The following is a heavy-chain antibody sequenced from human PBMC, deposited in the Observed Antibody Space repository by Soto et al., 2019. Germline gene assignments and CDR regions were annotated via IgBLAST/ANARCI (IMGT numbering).Heavy chain of an antibody. J-gene: IGHJ4*02. V-gene: IGHV1-18*01. CDR2: ISAYNGNT. CDR3: ARAIGGATVTTYFDY. Sequence: ASVKVSCKASGYTFTSYGISWVRQAPGQGLEWMGWISAYNGNTNYAQKLQGRVTMTTDTSTSTAYMELRSLRSDDTAVYYCARAIGGATVTTYFDYWGQGTLVTVSS. D-gene: IGHD4-17*01. CDR1: GYTFTSYG.